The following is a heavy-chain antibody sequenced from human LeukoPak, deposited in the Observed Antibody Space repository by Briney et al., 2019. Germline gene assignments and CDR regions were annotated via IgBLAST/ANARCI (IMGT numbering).Heavy chain of an antibody. CDR1: GGSIISSNYY. Sequence: PSETLSLTCTVSGGSIISSNYYWAWIRQPPGKELEWLATVYNSGTTYYTPSLKSRATISVDTSKDQFSQKLDSVTAADTALYYCARLWFGNGRTFDPWGQGTLVTASS. J-gene: IGHJ5*02. CDR2: VYNSGTT. CDR3: ARLWFGNGRTFDP. V-gene: IGHV4-39*01. D-gene: IGHD3-10*01.